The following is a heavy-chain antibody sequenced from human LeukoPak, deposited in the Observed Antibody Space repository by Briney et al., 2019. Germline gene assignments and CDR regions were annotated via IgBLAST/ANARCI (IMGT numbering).Heavy chain of an antibody. CDR2: INHSGST. D-gene: IGHD6-13*01. Sequence: PSETLSLTCAVYGGSFSGYYWSWIRQPPGKGLEWIGEINHSGSTNYNPSLKSRVTISVDTSKNQFSLRLSSVTAADTAVYYCARGAVAWYTKTTFDYWGQGTQVTVSS. J-gene: IGHJ4*02. CDR1: GGSFSGYY. CDR3: ARGAVAWYTKTTFDY. V-gene: IGHV4-34*01.